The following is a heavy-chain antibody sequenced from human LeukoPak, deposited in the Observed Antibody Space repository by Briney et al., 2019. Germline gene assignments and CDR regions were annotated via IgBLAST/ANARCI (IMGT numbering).Heavy chain of an antibody. CDR1: GFTFSSYG. CDR3: ARERGLLYFGEHDY. CDR2: IWYDGSNK. Sequence: PGGSLRLSCAASGFTFSSYGMHWVRQAPGKGLEWVAVIWYDGSNKYYADSVKGRFTISRDNAKNSLFLQMNSLRAEDTAVYYCARERGLLYFGEHDYWGQGTLVTVSS. V-gene: IGHV3-33*01. J-gene: IGHJ4*02. D-gene: IGHD3-10*01.